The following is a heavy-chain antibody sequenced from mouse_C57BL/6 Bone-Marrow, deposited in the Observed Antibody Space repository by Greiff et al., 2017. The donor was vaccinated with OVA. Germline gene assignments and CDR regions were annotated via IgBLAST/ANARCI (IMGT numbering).Heavy chain of an antibody. Sequence: EVKVVESGPELVKPGASVKIPCKASGYTFTDYNMDWVKQSHGKSLEWIGDINPNNGGTIYNQKFKGKATLTVDKSSSTAYMELRSLTSEDTAVYYCARTLYWYFDVWGTGTTVTVSS. V-gene: IGHV1-18*01. CDR1: GYTFTDYN. CDR3: ARTLYWYFDV. CDR2: INPNNGGT. J-gene: IGHJ1*03.